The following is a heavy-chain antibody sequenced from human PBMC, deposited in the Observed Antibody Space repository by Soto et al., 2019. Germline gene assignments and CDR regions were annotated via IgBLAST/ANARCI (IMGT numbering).Heavy chain of an antibody. V-gene: IGHV1-8*01. Sequence: APVKVSCKASRYTFTCYAMNWAQQAPGQGNEWKGWMNTNRGNTGYAQKLQGRVTMTRNTFIGTAYMELSSLRSVVTVLYYCAREGLAYQRDDMDVWGKGTMVTVSS. CDR1: RYTFTCYA. CDR2: MNTNRGNT. J-gene: IGHJ6*04. CDR3: AREGLAYQRDDMDV. D-gene: IGHD2-2*01.